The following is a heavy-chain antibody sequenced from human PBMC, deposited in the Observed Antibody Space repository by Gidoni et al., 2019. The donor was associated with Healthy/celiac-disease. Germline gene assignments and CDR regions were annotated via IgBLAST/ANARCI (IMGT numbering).Heavy chain of an antibody. V-gene: IGHV4-4*07. CDR2: IYTSGST. CDR3: ASDYYYGSGSYGGV. D-gene: IGHD3-10*01. J-gene: IGHJ4*02. CDR1: GCSISSYS. Sequence: QVQLQESGPGLVKPSETLSLTCTVPGCSISSYSWSWIRQPAGKGLEWSGRIYTSGSTNYNPSLKSRVTRSVDTSKNQCSLKLSSVTAADTAVYYCASDYYYGSGSYGGVWGQGTLVTVSS.